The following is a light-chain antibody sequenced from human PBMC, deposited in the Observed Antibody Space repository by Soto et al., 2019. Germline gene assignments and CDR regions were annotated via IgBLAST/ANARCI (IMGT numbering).Light chain of an antibody. J-gene: IGKJ1*01. CDR1: QSVSSN. V-gene: IGKV3-15*01. CDR3: QQYNNWPPWT. CDR2: GAS. Sequence: EVVMTQSPATLSVSPGERATLSCRASQSVSSNLACYQQKPGQAPRLLIYGASTSATGIPARFSGSGSGTEFTLTISSLQSEDFAVYYCQQYNNWPPWTFGQGPKVEIK.